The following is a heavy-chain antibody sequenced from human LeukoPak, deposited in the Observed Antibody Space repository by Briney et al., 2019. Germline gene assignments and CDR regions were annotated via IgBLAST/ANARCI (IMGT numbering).Heavy chain of an antibody. D-gene: IGHD1-1*01. CDR1: GGSFSGYY. Sequence: KTSETLSLTCAVYGGSFSGYYWSWIRQPPGKGLEWIGEINHSGSTNYNPSLKSRVTISVDTSKNQFSLKLSSVTAADTAVYYCARHFEWNDDPFFDYWGQGTLVTVSS. V-gene: IGHV4-34*01. J-gene: IGHJ4*02. CDR3: ARHFEWNDDPFFDY. CDR2: INHSGST.